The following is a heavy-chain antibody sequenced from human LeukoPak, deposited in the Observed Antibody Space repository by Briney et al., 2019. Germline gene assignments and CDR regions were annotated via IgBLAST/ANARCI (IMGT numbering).Heavy chain of an antibody. Sequence: SETLSLTCSVSGGSISSDYWNWIRQSPGKGLEWIAFSHSSGHTSSNPSPSGRVTTSVDTSKNQLSLKLSSVTAADTAVYYCARALDPNRSGWYRLFDYWGQGTLVTVSS. D-gene: IGHD6-19*01. V-gene: IGHV4-4*09. CDR1: GGSISSDY. CDR3: ARALDPNRSGWYRLFDY. J-gene: IGHJ4*02. CDR2: SHSSGHT.